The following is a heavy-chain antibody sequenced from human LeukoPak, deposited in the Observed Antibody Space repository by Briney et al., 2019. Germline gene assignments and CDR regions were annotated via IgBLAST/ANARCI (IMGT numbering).Heavy chain of an antibody. J-gene: IGHJ4*02. CDR3: ARGRFSDC. CDR1: GGSISSYY. D-gene: IGHD2-21*01. V-gene: IGHV4-59*08. CDR2: IYYSGST. Sequence: SETLPLTCTVSGGSISSYYWSWIRQPPGKGLEWIGYIYYSGSTNYNPSLKSRVTISVDTSKNQFSLKLSSVTAADTAVYYCARGRFSDCWGKGTLVTVS.